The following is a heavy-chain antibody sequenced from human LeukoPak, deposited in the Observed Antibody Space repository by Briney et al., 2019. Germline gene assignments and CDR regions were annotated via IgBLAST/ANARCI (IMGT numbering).Heavy chain of an antibody. J-gene: IGHJ4*02. CDR3: ARRHCTSTSCYYFDS. CDR2: IHHSGST. Sequence: SETLSLTCAVSGYSLSSGYYWVWIRQPPGKGLEWIGSIHHSGSTYYNPSLKRRVAMSLDTSRNHFSLRLSSVTAADTAVYYCARRHCTSTSCYYFDSWGQGTLVTVSS. D-gene: IGHD2-2*01. V-gene: IGHV4-38-2*01. CDR1: GYSLSSGYY.